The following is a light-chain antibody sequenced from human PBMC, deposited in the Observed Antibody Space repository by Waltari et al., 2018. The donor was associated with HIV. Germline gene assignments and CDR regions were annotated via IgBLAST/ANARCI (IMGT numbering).Light chain of an antibody. Sequence: DIVMTQSPDSLAVSLGERATINCKSSQSVLYSSNNNNYLAWFQQKPGQPPKLLIYWASTRESGVPDRFSGSGSGTDFTLTISSLQAEDVAVYYCQHYNNWPPLFTFGPGTTV. CDR3: QHYNNWPPLFT. CDR2: WAS. CDR1: QSVLYSSNNNNY. J-gene: IGKJ3*01. V-gene: IGKV4-1*01.